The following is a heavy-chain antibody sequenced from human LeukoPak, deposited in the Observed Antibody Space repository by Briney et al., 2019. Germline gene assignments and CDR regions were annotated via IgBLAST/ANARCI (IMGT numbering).Heavy chain of an antibody. Sequence: PSETLSLTCTVSGGSISSPPYDWGWIRQPPGKGLEYIGSISSSGNTYYNAPLQSRVTISVDASKNQFSLKLGSVTAADTAVYFCARHLSQGDGNKRGFDNWGQGTLVTVSS. CDR2: ISSSGNT. CDR3: ARHLSQGDGNKRGFDN. D-gene: IGHD5-24*01. CDR1: GGSISSPPYD. J-gene: IGHJ4*02. V-gene: IGHV4-39*01.